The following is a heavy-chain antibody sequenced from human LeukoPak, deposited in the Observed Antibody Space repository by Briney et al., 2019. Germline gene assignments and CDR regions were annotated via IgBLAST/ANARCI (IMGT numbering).Heavy chain of an antibody. J-gene: IGHJ6*03. CDR2: IYTSGST. Sequence: SQTLSLTCTVYGGSISSGSYYWGWIRQPAGKGLEWIGRIYTSGSTNYNPSLKSRVTMSVDTSKNQFSLKLSSVTAADTAVYYCATGYYYYYMDVWGKGTTVTISS. D-gene: IGHD1-1*01. V-gene: IGHV4-61*02. CDR1: GGSISSGSYY. CDR3: ATGYYYYYMDV.